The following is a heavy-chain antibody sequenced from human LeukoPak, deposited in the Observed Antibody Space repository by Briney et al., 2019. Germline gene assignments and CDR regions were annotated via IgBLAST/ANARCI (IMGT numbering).Heavy chain of an antibody. CDR3: ASGELD. V-gene: IGHV3-30*03. CDR1: GFTFSSYS. D-gene: IGHD1-1*01. CDR2: ISYDGSNK. J-gene: IGHJ4*02. Sequence: PGGSLRLSCTASGFTFSSYSMNWVRQAPGKGLEWVAVISYDGSNKYYADSVKGRFTISRDNSKNTLYLQVNSLRAEDTAVYYCASGELDWGQGTLVTVSS.